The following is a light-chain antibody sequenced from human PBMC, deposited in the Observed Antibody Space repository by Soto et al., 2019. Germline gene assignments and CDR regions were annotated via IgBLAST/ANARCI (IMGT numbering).Light chain of an antibody. CDR3: QKYNNAPYT. CDR1: QGISNY. J-gene: IGKJ2*01. V-gene: IGKV1-27*01. Sequence: DLQMTQSPSSLSASVGDKITNTCRANQGISNYLAWYQQKPGKVPKLLIYAASTLQSGVPSRFSGSESGTDFTLTISSLHPEDVATYYCQKYNNAPYTFGQGTKLEIK. CDR2: AAS.